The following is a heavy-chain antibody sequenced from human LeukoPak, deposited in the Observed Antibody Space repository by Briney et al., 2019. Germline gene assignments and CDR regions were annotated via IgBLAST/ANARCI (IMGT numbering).Heavy chain of an antibody. D-gene: IGHD3-9*01. J-gene: IGHJ4*02. CDR3: ARGDISSARGGSGGRY. Sequence: ASVKVSCKASGYTFTTNAIHWVRQAPGQRLEWMGWINGGNGNTKYSQRFQGRVTITRDTSASTAYMELSSLTSEDTALYYCARGDISSARGGSGGRYWGQGTLVTVSS. CDR1: GYTFTTNA. V-gene: IGHV1-3*01. CDR2: INGGNGNT.